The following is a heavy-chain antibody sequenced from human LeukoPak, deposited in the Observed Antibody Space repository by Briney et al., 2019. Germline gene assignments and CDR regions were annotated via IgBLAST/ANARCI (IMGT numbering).Heavy chain of an antibody. D-gene: IGHD3-10*02. J-gene: IGHJ4*02. V-gene: IGHV3-66*02. Sequence: PGGSLRLSCAASGFTFVTFAMGWVRQAPGKGLEWVSVIYSGGSTYYADSVKGRFTISRDNSKNTLYLQMNSLRPEDTAVYYCARSPRFGEFNSWGQGTLVTVSS. CDR2: IYSGGST. CDR1: GFTFVTFA. CDR3: ARSPRFGEFNS.